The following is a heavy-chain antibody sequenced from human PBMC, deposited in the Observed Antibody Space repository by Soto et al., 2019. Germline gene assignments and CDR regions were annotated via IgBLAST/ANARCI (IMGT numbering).Heavy chain of an antibody. Sequence: QVQLVESGGGVVQPGRSLRLSCAASGFTFSSYGMHWVRQAPGKGLEWVAVISYDGSNKYYADSVKGRFTISRDNSKNTLYLQMNSLRAEDTAVYYCAKEPRHNIVVVPAANGYWGQGTLVTVSS. CDR2: ISYDGSNK. CDR3: AKEPRHNIVVVPAANGY. V-gene: IGHV3-30*18. CDR1: GFTFSSYG. D-gene: IGHD2-2*01. J-gene: IGHJ4*02.